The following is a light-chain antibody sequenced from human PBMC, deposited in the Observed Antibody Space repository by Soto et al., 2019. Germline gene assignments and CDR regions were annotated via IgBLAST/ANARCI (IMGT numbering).Light chain of an antibody. CDR2: EVS. Sequence: QSVLTQPPSASGSPGQSVTISCTGTSSDVGGYNYVSWYQQHPGKAPKLMTYEVSKRPSGVPDRFSGSKSGNTASLTVSGLQAEDEADYYSSSYAGSPWVFGTGTKLTVL. CDR1: SSDVGGYNY. J-gene: IGLJ1*01. V-gene: IGLV2-8*01. CDR3: SSYAGSPWV.